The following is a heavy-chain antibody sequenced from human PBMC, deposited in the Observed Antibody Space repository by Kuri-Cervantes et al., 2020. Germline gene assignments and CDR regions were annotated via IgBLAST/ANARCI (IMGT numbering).Heavy chain of an antibody. D-gene: IGHD4-23*01. CDR2: IYDGGVT. Sequence: GGSLRLSCVASGFTVSANYMSWVRQAPGKGLEWVSIIYDGGVTYYSNSVKGRFTISRHSYNNTIYLQMNGLRLEDTALYYCARHIDGGNSRSPFDVWGQGTMVTVSS. J-gene: IGHJ3*01. V-gene: IGHV3-53*04. CDR1: GFTVSANY. CDR3: ARHIDGGNSRSPFDV.